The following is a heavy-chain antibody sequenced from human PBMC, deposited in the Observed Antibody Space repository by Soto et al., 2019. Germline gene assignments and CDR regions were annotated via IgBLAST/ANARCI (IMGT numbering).Heavy chain of an antibody. CDR3: ASLYSSSWYYFDY. J-gene: IGHJ4*02. V-gene: IGHV5-10-1*01. CDR1: GYSFTSYW. Sequence: GESRKISCKGSGYSFTSYWISWVRQMPGKGLEWMGRIDPSDSYTNYSPSFQGHVTISADKSISTAYLQWSSLKASDTAMYYCASLYSSSWYYFDYWGQGTLVTVSS. CDR2: IDPSDSYT. D-gene: IGHD6-13*01.